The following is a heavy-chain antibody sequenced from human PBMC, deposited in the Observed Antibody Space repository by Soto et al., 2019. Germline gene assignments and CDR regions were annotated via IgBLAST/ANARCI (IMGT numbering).Heavy chain of an antibody. CDR2: ISHSGST. V-gene: IGHV4-34*01. D-gene: IGHD1-26*01. CDR3: VRGPSRLLMGDSFA. Sequence: SETLSLTCAVYGGSFSGYYWSWIRQPPGKGLEWIGEISHSGSTNYNPSLKSRVTISVDTSKNQLSLKLTSVTAADTAVFYGVRGPSRLLMGDSFAWGQGTLVTVSS. J-gene: IGHJ5*02. CDR1: GGSFSGYY.